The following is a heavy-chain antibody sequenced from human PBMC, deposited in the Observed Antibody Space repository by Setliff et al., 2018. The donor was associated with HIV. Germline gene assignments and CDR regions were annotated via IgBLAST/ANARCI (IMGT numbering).Heavy chain of an antibody. D-gene: IGHD3-10*01. CDR1: GFTFSNYS. J-gene: IGHJ5*02. V-gene: IGHV3-21*01. CDR3: ARDMAMVRGVTRFDP. CDR2: ISSGSSYI. Sequence: GGSLRLSCAASGFTFSNYSMNWVRQAPGKGLEWVSSISSGSSYIYYADSVKGRFTISRDNAKNSLYLQMNSLRAEDTAVYYCARDMAMVRGVTRFDPWGQGTLVTVSS.